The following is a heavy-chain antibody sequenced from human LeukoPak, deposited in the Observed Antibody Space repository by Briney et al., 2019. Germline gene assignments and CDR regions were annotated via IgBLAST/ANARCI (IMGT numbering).Heavy chain of an antibody. D-gene: IGHD3-3*01. V-gene: IGHV4-39*07. CDR1: GGSISSSSYY. Sequence: KASETLSLTCTVSGGSISSSSYYWGWIRQPPGKGLEWIGSIYYSGSTYYNPSLKSRVTISVDTSKNQFSLKLSSVTAADTAVYYCARGLGDFWSGYGAWDYYYYMDVWGKGTTVTVSS. CDR3: ARGLGDFWSGYGAWDYYYYMDV. CDR2: IYYSGST. J-gene: IGHJ6*03.